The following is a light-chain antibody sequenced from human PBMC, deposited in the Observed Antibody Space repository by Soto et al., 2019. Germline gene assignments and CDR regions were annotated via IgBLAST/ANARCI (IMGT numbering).Light chain of an antibody. CDR3: SSYTSSSTLV. V-gene: IGLV2-14*01. Sequence: QSALTQPASVSVSPGQSITISCTGTSSDVGGYNYVSWYQQHPGKAPKLIIYEVSNRPSGVSDRFSGSKSGNTASLTISGLQAEDEADYYCSSYTSSSTLVFGTGTKLTVL. J-gene: IGLJ1*01. CDR1: SSDVGGYNY. CDR2: EVS.